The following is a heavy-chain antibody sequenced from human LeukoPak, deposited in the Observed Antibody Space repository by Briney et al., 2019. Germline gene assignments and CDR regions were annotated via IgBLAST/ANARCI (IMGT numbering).Heavy chain of an antibody. Sequence: GGSLRLSCAGSGFTFSSYSMNWVRQAPGKGLQWVSSISRSSSYIYYADSVKGRFTISRDNARNSLYLQMNSLRVEDTAVYFCARDNYDSSTPYYFDYWGQGTLVTVSS. J-gene: IGHJ4*02. V-gene: IGHV3-21*01. CDR2: ISRSSSYI. D-gene: IGHD3-22*01. CDR1: GFTFSSYS. CDR3: ARDNYDSSTPYYFDY.